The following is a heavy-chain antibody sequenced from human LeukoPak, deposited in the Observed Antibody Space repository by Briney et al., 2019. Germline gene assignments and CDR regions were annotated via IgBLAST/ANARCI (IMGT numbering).Heavy chain of an antibody. V-gene: IGHV3-11*06. CDR1: GFTFSDYY. CDR3: ARDRAAAARQPVDY. Sequence: GGSLRLSCAASGFTFSDYYMSWIRQAPGKGLEWVSSISSTSTYIYYADSLKGRFTISRDNAKNSLYLQMNSLRAEDTAVYYCARDRAAAARQPVDYWGQGTLVTVSS. D-gene: IGHD6-13*01. J-gene: IGHJ4*02. CDR2: ISSTSTYI.